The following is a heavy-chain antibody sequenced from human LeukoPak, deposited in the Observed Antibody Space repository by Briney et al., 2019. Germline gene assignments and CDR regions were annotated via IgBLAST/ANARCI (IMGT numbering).Heavy chain of an antibody. V-gene: IGHV4-39*02. CDR2: IYYSGST. J-gene: IGHJ5*02. Sequence: PSETLSLTCTVSGGSISSSSYYWGWIRQPPGKGLEWIGSIYYSGSTYYNPSLKSRVAVSVDTSKNHFSVKLSSVTAADTAVYYCARYYLQWLARSTNWFDPWGQGTLVTVSS. CDR1: GGSISSSSYY. D-gene: IGHD6-19*01. CDR3: ARYYLQWLARSTNWFDP.